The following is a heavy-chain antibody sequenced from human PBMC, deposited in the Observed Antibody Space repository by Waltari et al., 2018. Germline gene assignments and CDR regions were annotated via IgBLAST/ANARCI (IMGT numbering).Heavy chain of an antibody. CDR2: IYYSGST. V-gene: IGHV4-59*01. J-gene: IGHJ4*02. D-gene: IGHD2-2*01. Sequence: QVQLQESGPGLVKPSETLSLTCTVSGGSISSYYWSWIRQPPGKGLEWIGYIYYSGSTNYNPSLKSRVTISVDTSKNQFSLKLSSVTAADTAVYYCATRTRRTESDEYYFDYWGQGTLVTVSS. CDR1: GGSISSYY. CDR3: ATRTRRTESDEYYFDY.